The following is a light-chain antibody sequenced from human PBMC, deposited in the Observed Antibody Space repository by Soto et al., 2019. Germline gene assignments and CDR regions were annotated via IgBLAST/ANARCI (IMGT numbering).Light chain of an antibody. CDR2: GAS. J-gene: IGKJ1*01. CDR1: QGISSN. V-gene: IGKV1-9*01. CDR3: QKLNAYPPWT. Sequence: QLTQSPSSLSASVGDRVPFTCRASQGISSNLAWYQQKPGRAPKLLIFGASTLQSGVPSRFSGSGSGTDFTLTISSLQPEDFATYFCQKLNAYPPWTFGQRAKVDI.